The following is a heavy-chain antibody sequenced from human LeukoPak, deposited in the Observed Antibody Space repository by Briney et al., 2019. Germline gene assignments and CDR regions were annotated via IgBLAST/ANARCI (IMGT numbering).Heavy chain of an antibody. CDR3: ARLRGNYFPDY. Sequence: SETLSLTCTVSGDSISGYYWTWIRQPPGKGLEWIGYIYYSGSINYNPSLKCRLTISVDTSKNQFSLKLSSVTAADTAVYYCARLRGNYFPDYWGQGTLVTVSS. CDR2: IYYSGSI. V-gene: IGHV4-59*01. D-gene: IGHD4-11*01. J-gene: IGHJ4*02. CDR1: GDSISGYY.